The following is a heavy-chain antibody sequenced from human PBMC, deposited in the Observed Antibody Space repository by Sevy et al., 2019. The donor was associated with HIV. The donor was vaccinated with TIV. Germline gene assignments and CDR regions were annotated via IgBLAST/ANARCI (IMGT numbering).Heavy chain of an antibody. CDR3: AKDDFAGITMIVVDHYSGYYFDY. CDR1: GFTFSSYA. CDR2: ISGSGGST. Sequence: GSMRLSCAASGFTFSSYAMSWVRQAPGKGLEWVSAISGSGGSTYYADSVKGRFTISRDNSKNTLYLQMNSLRAEDTAVYYCAKDDFAGITMIVVDHYSGYYFDYWGQGTLVTVSS. V-gene: IGHV3-23*01. D-gene: IGHD3-22*01. J-gene: IGHJ4*02.